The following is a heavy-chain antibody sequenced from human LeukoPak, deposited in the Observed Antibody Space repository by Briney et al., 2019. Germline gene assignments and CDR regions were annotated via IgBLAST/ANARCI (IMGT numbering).Heavy chain of an antibody. Sequence: GGSLRLSCAASGFMFSSNWMSWVRQAPGKGLEWVASINQDGSAKDSVHSVEGRFIISRDNVKNSLYLQMDSLRAEDTAVYYCARTSRASPGWRPRLKNAFDLWGLGTLVTVSS. V-gene: IGHV3-7*03. CDR2: INQDGSAK. J-gene: IGHJ3*01. CDR3: ARTSRASPGWRPRLKNAFDL. D-gene: IGHD6-6*01. CDR1: GFMFSSNW.